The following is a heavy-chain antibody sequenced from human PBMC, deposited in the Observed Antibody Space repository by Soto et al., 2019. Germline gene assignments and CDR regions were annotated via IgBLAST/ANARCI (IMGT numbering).Heavy chain of an antibody. V-gene: IGHV4-39*01. CDR1: GGSISSSSYY. J-gene: IGHJ6*02. CDR3: AGYSSSWYDFGYYYGMDV. CDR2: IYYSGST. D-gene: IGHD6-13*01. Sequence: PSETLSLTCTVSGGSISSSSYYWGWIRQPPGKGLEWIGSIYYSGSTYYNPSLKSRVTISVDTSKNQFSLKLSSVTAADTAVYYCAGYSSSWYDFGYYYGMDVWGQGTTVTVSS.